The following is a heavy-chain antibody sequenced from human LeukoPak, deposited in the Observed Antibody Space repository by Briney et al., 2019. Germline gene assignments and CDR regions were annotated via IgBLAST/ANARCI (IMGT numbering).Heavy chain of an antibody. V-gene: IGHV4-61*03. CDR1: GGSVSNGNYY. Sequence: SETLSLTCTVSGGSVSNGNYYWSWLRQPPGKALEWIGYIYYTGKTYYNPSLEGRVTILVDTSRNHFSVKLSSVTAADTAVYYCARSQNYYGSGDYWSQGTLVTVSS. J-gene: IGHJ4*02. CDR3: ARSQNYYGSGDY. D-gene: IGHD3-10*01. CDR2: IYYTGKT.